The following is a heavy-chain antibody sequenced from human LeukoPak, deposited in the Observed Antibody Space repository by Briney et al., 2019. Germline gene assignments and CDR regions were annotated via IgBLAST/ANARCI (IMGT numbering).Heavy chain of an antibody. CDR3: ARVLVPAGGGVTDH. Sequence: ASVKVSCKDSGYTFTDYYMHWVRQAPGQGLEWMGWINSNSAGTNYAQKFQGRVTMTRDTSISTAYMELSSLRSDDTAVYYCARVLVPAGGGVTDHWGQGTLVTVSS. D-gene: IGHD3-16*01. CDR1: GYTFTDYY. CDR2: INSNSAGT. V-gene: IGHV1-2*02. J-gene: IGHJ4*02.